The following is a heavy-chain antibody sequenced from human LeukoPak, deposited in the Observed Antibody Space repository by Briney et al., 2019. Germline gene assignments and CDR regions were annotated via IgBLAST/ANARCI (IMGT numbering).Heavy chain of an antibody. D-gene: IGHD2-21*02. Sequence: GGSLRLSCAASGFTFSSYWMHWVRQAPGKGLVWVSRINTDGRSTSYADSVKGRFTISRDNSKNTLYLQMNSLRAEDTAVYYCAKGRTAIHDAFDIWGQGTMVTVSS. CDR2: INTDGRST. V-gene: IGHV3-74*01. J-gene: IGHJ3*02. CDR3: AKGRTAIHDAFDI. CDR1: GFTFSSYW.